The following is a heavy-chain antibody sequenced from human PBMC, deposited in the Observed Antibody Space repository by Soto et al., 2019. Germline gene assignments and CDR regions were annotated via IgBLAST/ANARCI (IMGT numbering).Heavy chain of an antibody. V-gene: IGHV1-69*01. D-gene: IGHD3-10*01. CDR1: GGTFSSYA. J-gene: IGHJ4*02. CDR3: ASWDRMVRGVHLFDY. Sequence: QVQLVQSGAEVKKPGSSVKVSCKASGGTFSSYAISWVRQAPGQGLEWMGGIIPIFGTANYAQKFQGRVTITADESPSTAYMELSSLRSEDTAVYYCASWDRMVRGVHLFDYWGQGTLVTVSS. CDR2: IIPIFGTA.